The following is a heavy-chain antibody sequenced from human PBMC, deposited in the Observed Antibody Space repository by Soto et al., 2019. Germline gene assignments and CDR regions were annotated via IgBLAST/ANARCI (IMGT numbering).Heavy chain of an antibody. V-gene: IGHV4-34*01. CDR3: ARHFSGSYYDDY. D-gene: IGHD1-26*01. Sequence: QVQLQQWGAGLLKPSETLSLTCGVSGGSFSGYYWSWFRQPPGKGLEWIGEITYSGSTTYNPSLKSRVTISVDTSKNQFSLRLSSVTAADTAVYYCARHFSGSYYDDYWGQGSLVTVSS. CDR1: GGSFSGYY. J-gene: IGHJ4*02. CDR2: ITYSGST.